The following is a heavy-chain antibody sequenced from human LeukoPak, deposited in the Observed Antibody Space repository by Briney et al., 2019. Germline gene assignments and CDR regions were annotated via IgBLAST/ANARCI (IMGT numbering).Heavy chain of an antibody. V-gene: IGHV4-59*01. D-gene: IGHD3-22*01. CDR1: GGSIGTYY. CDR2: ISYSGST. J-gene: IGHJ4*02. Sequence: SETLSLTCTVSGGSIGTYYWSWIRQPPGKGLEWIGYISYSGSTNYNPSLKSRVIISVDTSRNQFSLKLYSVTAADTAVYYCARGDYSSGYYYYFDSWGQGTLDTVSS. CDR3: ARGDYSSGYYYYFDS.